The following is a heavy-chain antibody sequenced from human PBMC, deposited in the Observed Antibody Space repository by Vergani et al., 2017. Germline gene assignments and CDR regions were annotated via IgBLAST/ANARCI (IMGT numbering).Heavy chain of an antibody. J-gene: IGHJ5*02. CDR2: IIHSGRT. D-gene: IGHD2-2*01. Sequence: QVQLQQWGAGLLKPSETLSLTCAVYGGYFSGYYWSWIRQPPGKGREWSGEIIHSGRTNYNPSLKSRVTISVSTSKNQFSLKLSSVTAADTAVYSCARRSRKYQLRGILWFDPWGQGTLVTVSS. V-gene: IGHV4-34*12. CDR1: GGYFSGYY. CDR3: ARRSRKYQLRGILWFDP.